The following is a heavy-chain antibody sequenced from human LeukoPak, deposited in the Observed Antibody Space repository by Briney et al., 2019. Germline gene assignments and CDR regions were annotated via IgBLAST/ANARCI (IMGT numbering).Heavy chain of an antibody. V-gene: IGHV3-20*04. CDR1: GFTFDDYG. D-gene: IGHD3-22*01. CDR3: ARVLHKRNYDSSDYYGY. Sequence: PGGSLRLSCAASGFTFDDYGMSWVRQAPGKGLEWVSGINWNGGSTGYADSVEGRFTISRDNAKNSLYLQMNSLRAEDTAVYYCARVLHKRNYDSSDYYGYWGQGTLVTVSS. J-gene: IGHJ4*02. CDR2: INWNGGST.